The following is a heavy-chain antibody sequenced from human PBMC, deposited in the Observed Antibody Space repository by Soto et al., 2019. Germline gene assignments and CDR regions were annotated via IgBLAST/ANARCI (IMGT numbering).Heavy chain of an antibody. CDR1: GGSISSYY. CDR3: ARVGGDSSGYYVDY. CDR2: IYYSGST. J-gene: IGHJ4*02. Sequence: SETLSLTCAVSGGSISSYYWSWIRQPPGKGLEWIGYIYYSGSTNYNPSLKSRVTISVDTSKNQFSLKLSSVTAADTAVYYCARVGGDSSGYYVDYWGQGTLVTVSS. V-gene: IGHV4-59*01. D-gene: IGHD3-22*01.